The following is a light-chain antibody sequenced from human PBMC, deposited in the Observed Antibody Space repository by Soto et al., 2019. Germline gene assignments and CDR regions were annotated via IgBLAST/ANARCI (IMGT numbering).Light chain of an antibody. CDR1: SSDVGGYNY. CDR2: DVS. Sequence: LTQPASVSRSPGQSITISCTGTSSDVGGYNYVSWYQQHPGKAPKFMIYDVSNRPSGVSNRFSGSKSGNTASLTISGLQAEDEADYYCSSYTTSNTRQIVFGTGTKVTVL. V-gene: IGLV2-14*01. J-gene: IGLJ1*01. CDR3: SSYTTSNTRQIV.